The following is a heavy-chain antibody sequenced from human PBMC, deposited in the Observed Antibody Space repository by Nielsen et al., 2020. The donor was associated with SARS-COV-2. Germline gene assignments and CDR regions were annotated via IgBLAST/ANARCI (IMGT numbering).Heavy chain of an antibody. CDR1: GFTFSTNA. J-gene: IGHJ4*02. CDR2: IGTNEIST. D-gene: IGHD3-10*01. Sequence: GESLKISCAASGFTFSTNAMSWVRQSPGRGLEWVSGIGTNEISTYFADSVKGRFTISRDNAKNSLYLQMNSLRAEDTAVYYCARDGRFGEDYFDYWGQGTLVTVSS. V-gene: IGHV3-21*01. CDR3: ARDGRFGEDYFDY.